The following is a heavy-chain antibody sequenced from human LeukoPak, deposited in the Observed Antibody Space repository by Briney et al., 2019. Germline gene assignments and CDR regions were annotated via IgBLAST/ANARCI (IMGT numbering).Heavy chain of an antibody. CDR2: INPNNGGT. V-gene: IGHV1-2*02. CDR1: VYSFTSFY. J-gene: IGHJ4*02. Sequence: GASVKVSCKASVYSFTSFYVHWVRQAPGQGPEWMGWINPNNGGTKYARQFQGRITLTRDTSITTAYMDLTRLTSNDTAVYYCARVEARSSDDSGYPFWGQGTLVSVSS. D-gene: IGHD5-12*01. CDR3: ARVEARSSDDSGYPF.